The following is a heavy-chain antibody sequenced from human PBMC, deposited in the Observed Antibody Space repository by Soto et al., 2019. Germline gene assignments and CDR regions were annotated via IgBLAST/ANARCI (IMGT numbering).Heavy chain of an antibody. V-gene: IGHV3-23*01. Sequence: DVQLLESGGGLVQPEGSLRLSCAASGFTFSSYAMGWVRQGPGKGLEWVAVVSIGGSTHYADSVRGRFTISRDNSKNTLSVQMNSLTAEDTAVYFCAKRCGAGGHFDYWGQGALVTVSS. CDR1: GFTFSSYA. D-gene: IGHD2-21*01. CDR3: AKRCGAGGHFDY. CDR2: VSIGGST. J-gene: IGHJ4*02.